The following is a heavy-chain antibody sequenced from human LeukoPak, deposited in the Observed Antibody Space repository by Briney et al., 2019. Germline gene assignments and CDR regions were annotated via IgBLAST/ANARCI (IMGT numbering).Heavy chain of an antibody. J-gene: IGHJ4*02. CDR1: GGSISSSNW. V-gene: IGHV4-4*02. CDR3: ARREGELRYFDWLTPRD. CDR2: IYHSGST. D-gene: IGHD3-9*01. Sequence: PSQTLSLTCTVSGGSISSSNWWSWVRQPPGKGLVWIGEIYHSGSTNYNPSLKSRVIISVDKSKNQFSLKLYSVTAADTAVYYCARREGELRYFDWLTPRDWGQGTLVTVSS.